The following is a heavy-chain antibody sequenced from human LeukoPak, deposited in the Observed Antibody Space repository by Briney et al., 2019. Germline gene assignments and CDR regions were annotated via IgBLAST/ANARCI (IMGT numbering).Heavy chain of an antibody. Sequence: SETLSLTCTVSGGSISSYYWSWIRQPPGKGLEWIGFIHYSGSTNYNPSLKSRITISVDTSKNQFSLKLSSVTAADTAVYYCARHGGSGTYPLDYWGQGTLVTVSS. CDR1: GGSISSYY. V-gene: IGHV4-59*08. J-gene: IGHJ4*02. CDR2: IHYSGST. D-gene: IGHD3-10*01. CDR3: ARHGGSGTYPLDY.